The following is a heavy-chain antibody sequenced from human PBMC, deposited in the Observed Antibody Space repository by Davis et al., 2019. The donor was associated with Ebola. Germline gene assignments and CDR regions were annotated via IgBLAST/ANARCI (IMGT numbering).Heavy chain of an antibody. Sequence: GESLKISCAASGFTFSSYAMHWVRQAPGKGLEWVAVISYDGSNKYYADSVKGRFTISRDNAKNSLYVQMNSLRDEDTAVYYCARGIAVAGYYYYGLDVWGKGTTVTVSS. CDR2: ISYDGSNK. CDR1: GFTFSSYA. V-gene: IGHV3-30*04. CDR3: ARGIAVAGYYYYGLDV. J-gene: IGHJ6*04. D-gene: IGHD6-19*01.